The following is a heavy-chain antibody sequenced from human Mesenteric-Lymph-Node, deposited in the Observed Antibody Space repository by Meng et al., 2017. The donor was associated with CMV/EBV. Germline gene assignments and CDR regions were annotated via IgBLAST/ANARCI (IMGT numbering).Heavy chain of an antibody. V-gene: IGHV3-53*01. J-gene: IGHJ4*02. CDR2: ICSGDTT. D-gene: IGHD3-16*01. CDR1: GFTFSSYA. Sequence: GGSLRLSSAASGFTFSSYAMHWVRQAPGKGLEWVSVICSGDTTHYADSVKGRFTISRDNSMNTLYLQMNSLRAEDTAVYYCVVGYDSRKVAYWGRGTLVTVSS. CDR3: VVGYDSRKVAY.